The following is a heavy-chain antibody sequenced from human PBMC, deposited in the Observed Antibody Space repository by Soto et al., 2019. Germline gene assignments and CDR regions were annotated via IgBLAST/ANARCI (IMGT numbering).Heavy chain of an antibody. CDR1: GFYFGSYT. Sequence: PVGSLRLSCAASGFYFGSYTMSWVRQAPGKGLEWVSSIRPSGTYTYHADSMGGRFTISRENAKNSLYLQINSLRAEDTAVYYCARDFSDYARFDYWGQGTLVTVSS. D-gene: IGHD4-17*01. J-gene: IGHJ4*02. CDR3: ARDFSDYARFDY. V-gene: IGHV3-21*01. CDR2: IRPSGTYT.